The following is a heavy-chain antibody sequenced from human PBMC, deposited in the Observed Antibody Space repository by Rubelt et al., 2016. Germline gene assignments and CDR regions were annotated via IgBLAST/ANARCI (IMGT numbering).Heavy chain of an antibody. CDR2: IRGDLHTI. CDR3: ERSGGGDCQKEHSFDY. Sequence: EVQLLESGGGLVQPGGSLRLSCEGSGFTFSSYSMDWVRQVPGKGLEWVSFIRGDLHTIYYTDSVRGRFTISRDNAKSSLYLQMDNLRAEDTAVLYCERSGGGDCQKEHSFDYWGQGTLVTVSA. J-gene: IGHJ4*02. D-gene: IGHD2-21*02. CDR1: GFTFSSYS. V-gene: IGHV3-48*04.